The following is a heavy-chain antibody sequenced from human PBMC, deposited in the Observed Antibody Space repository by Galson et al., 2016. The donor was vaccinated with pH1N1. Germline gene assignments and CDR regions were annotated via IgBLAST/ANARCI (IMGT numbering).Heavy chain of an antibody. CDR2: INPNNGDT. CDR1: EYTFIGYY. Sequence: SVKVSCKASEYTFIGYYIHWMRQAPGHGLAWMGRINPNNGDTHYAQNFQGRANMTRDTSISTAYMELNSLRYDDTAVYYCPRVKTYDSSGYYPFDYWGQGTQVTVSS. CDR3: PRVKTYDSSGYYPFDY. V-gene: IGHV1-2*06. J-gene: IGHJ4*02. D-gene: IGHD3-22*01.